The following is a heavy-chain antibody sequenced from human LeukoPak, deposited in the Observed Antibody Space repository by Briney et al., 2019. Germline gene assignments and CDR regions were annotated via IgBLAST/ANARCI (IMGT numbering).Heavy chain of an antibody. D-gene: IGHD6-13*01. CDR2: IYYSGST. Sequence: SQTLTLTCTVSGGTISSGGYYWRWIRQHPGKGLEWIGYIYYSGSTYYNPSLKSRVTISVDTSKNQFSLKLSSVTAADTAVYYCARYPGIAAAGTREDKYYFVYWGQGTLVSVSS. J-gene: IGHJ4*02. CDR1: GGTISSGGYY. V-gene: IGHV4-31*03. CDR3: ARYPGIAAAGTREDKYYFVY.